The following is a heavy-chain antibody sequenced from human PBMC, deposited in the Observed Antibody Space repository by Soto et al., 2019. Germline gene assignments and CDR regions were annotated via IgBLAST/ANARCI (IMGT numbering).Heavy chain of an antibody. CDR2: IVVGSDNT. V-gene: IGHV1-58*01. Sequence: SVKVSCKASGFTFTSSAVQWVRQARGQRLEWIGWIVVGSDNTNYAQKFQERVTITRDMSTSTAYMELSSLRSKDTAVYYCAAVSSIAAPFDYWGQGTLVTVSS. CDR3: AAVSSIAAPFDY. J-gene: IGHJ4*02. CDR1: GFTFTSSA. D-gene: IGHD6-6*01.